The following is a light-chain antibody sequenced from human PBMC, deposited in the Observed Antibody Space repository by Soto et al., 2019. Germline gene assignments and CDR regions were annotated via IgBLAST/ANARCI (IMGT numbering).Light chain of an antibody. CDR2: QAS. CDR1: QSIGSW. V-gene: IGKV1-5*03. J-gene: IGKJ1*01. CDR3: QQYHNYWT. Sequence: DIQMTQSPSTLSASVGDRVTITCRASQSIGSWMAWYQQKPRKAPKLLIYQASNLESGVPSRFSGSGSGTEFTLAISSLQPDDFATYYCQQYHNYWTFGQGTKVEIK.